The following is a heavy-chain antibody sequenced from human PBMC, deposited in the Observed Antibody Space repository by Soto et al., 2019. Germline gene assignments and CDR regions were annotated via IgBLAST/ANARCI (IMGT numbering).Heavy chain of an antibody. D-gene: IGHD6-13*01. CDR3: ARGGSSWSYYYYYYYGMDV. V-gene: IGHV4-59*01. CDR2: IYYSGST. CDR1: GGSISSYY. J-gene: IGHJ6*02. Sequence: SETLSLTCTVSGGSISSYYWSWIRQPPGKGLKWIGYIYYSGSTNYNPSLKSRVTISVDTSKNQFSLKLSSVTAADTAVYYRARGGSSWSYYYYYYYGMDVWGQGTTVTVSS.